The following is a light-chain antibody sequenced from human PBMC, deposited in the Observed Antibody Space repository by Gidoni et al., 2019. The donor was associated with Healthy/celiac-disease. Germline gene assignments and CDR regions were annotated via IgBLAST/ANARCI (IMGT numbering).Light chain of an antibody. CDR1: KLGDQY. J-gene: IGLJ1*01. Sequence: SYELTQPPSVSVPPGQTASITCSGDKLGDQYACWYQQKPGQSPVLVIYQDSKRPSGIPERFSGSNSGNTATLTISGTQAMDEADYYCQAWDSSTAVFGTGTKVTVL. V-gene: IGLV3-1*01. CDR2: QDS. CDR3: QAWDSSTAV.